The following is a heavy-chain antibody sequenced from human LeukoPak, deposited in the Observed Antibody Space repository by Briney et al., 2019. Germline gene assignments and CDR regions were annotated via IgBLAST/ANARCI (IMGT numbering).Heavy chain of an antibody. D-gene: IGHD5-24*01. V-gene: IGHV3-30*04. Sequence: PGRSLRLSCAASGFTFSSYAMHWVRQAPGKGLEWVALISYDGSNKYYADSVKGRLTISRDNAKNTLYLYMNSLRAEDTAVYYCATDSGDGYNSRSYFDYWGQGTLVTVSS. CDR2: ISYDGSNK. J-gene: IGHJ4*02. CDR3: ATDSGDGYNSRSYFDY. CDR1: GFTFSSYA.